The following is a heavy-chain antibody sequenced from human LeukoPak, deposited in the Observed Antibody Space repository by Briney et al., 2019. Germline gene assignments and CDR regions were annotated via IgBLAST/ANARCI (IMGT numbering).Heavy chain of an antibody. CDR2: IYTSGST. CDR3: ARRGSSGPRAFDI. J-gene: IGHJ3*02. CDR1: GGSISSYY. V-gene: IGHV4-4*07. D-gene: IGHD6-19*01. Sequence: SETLSLTCTVSGGSISSYYWSWIRQPAGKGLEWIGRIYTSGSTNYNPSLKSRVTISVDKSKNQFSLKLSSVTAADTAVYYCARRGSSGPRAFDIWGQGTMVTVSS.